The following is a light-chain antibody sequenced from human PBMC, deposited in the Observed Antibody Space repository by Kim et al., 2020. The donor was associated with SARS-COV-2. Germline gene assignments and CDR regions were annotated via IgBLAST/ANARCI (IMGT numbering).Light chain of an antibody. V-gene: IGKV4-1*01. Sequence: ATINCKYSQSVLHSSNNKNYLSWYQQKPGQPPKLRIYWASTRESGVPDRVSGSGSETDFTLTISSLQAEDVAVYYCHQYRSAPQTFGPGTKVDIK. CDR2: WAS. CDR1: QSVLHSSNNKNY. CDR3: HQYRSAPQT. J-gene: IGKJ3*01.